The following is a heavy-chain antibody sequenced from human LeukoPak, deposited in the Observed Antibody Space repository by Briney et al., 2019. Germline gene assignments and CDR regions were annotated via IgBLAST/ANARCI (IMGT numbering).Heavy chain of an antibody. D-gene: IGHD3-10*01. CDR1: GFTFSSYS. Sequence: GGSLRLSCAASGFTFSSYSMNWVRQAPGKGLEWVSSISSSSSYIYYADSVKGRFTISRDNAKNSLYLQMNSLRAEDTAVYYCAKRKAYRGVPISPPGYWGQGTLVTVSS. CDR3: AKRKAYRGVPISPPGY. J-gene: IGHJ4*02. V-gene: IGHV3-21*04. CDR2: ISSSSSYI.